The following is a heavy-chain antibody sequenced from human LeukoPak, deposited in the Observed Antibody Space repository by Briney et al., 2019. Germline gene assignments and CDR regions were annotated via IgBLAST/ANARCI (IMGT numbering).Heavy chain of an antibody. CDR3: AKNRGRYYHSYYMDV. CDR2: GGSGGSK. V-gene: IGHV3-23*01. CDR1: GSTFSSYA. Sequence: GGSLRLSCATSGSTFSSYAMSWVRQTPGKGLEWVSNGGSGGSKYYADSVKGRFTISRDNSKSTVYLQMNSLTAEDTAVYYCAKNRGRYYHSYYMDVWGKGTTVIVSS. J-gene: IGHJ6*03. D-gene: IGHD1-14*01.